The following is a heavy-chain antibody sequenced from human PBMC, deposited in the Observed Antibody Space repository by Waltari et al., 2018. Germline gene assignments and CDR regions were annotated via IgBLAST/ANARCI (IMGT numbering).Heavy chain of an antibody. D-gene: IGHD3-9*01. V-gene: IGHV4-59*13. J-gene: IGHJ6*02. CDR3: ARGRLRDFDVDYQFYYAMDV. CDR2: IYYSGNT. Sequence: QVQLQESGPGLVKPSKTLSLTCTASGGSINHYYWSWIRQPLGKGLEWIGFIYYSGNTNYSPSLRSRVTISIDTSKSQFSLKLTSVTAADTAVYYCARGRLRDFDVDYQFYYAMDVWGQGTTVAVSS. CDR1: GGSINHYY.